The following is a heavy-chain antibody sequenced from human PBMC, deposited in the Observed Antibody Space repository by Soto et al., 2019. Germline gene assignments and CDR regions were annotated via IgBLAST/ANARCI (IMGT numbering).Heavy chain of an antibody. D-gene: IGHD2-8*01. V-gene: IGHV5-51*01. CDR3: ARQGSNGAYYYYGMDV. Sequence: GESLRISCKGSGYRFSSYWIAWVRQMPGKGLEWMGIIYPGDSDTKYSPSFQGQVTMSVDKSNNTAYLHWSSLKASDTAMYYCARQGSNGAYYYYGMDVWGQGTTVTVSS. CDR2: IYPGDSDT. J-gene: IGHJ6*02. CDR1: GYRFSSYW.